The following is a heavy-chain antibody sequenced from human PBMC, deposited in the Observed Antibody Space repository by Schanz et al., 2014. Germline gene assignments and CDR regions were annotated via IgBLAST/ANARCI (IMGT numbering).Heavy chain of an antibody. D-gene: IGHD3-16*01. CDR3: ARHGGYYDVLNSFDI. CDR1: GGSISSGESY. J-gene: IGHJ5*02. Sequence: QLQLQESGPGLVKPSETLSLTCTVSGGSISSGESYWGWIRQSPEEGLQYIGSVYFSGTTAYSPSLKGRVTIPVDPSKNQFSLMLPSVTAADTAVYFCARHGGYYDVLNSFDIWGQGTLVTVSS. CDR2: VYFSGTT. V-gene: IGHV4-39*01.